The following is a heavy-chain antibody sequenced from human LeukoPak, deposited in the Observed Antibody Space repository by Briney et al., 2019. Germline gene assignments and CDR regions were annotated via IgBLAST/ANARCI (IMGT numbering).Heavy chain of an antibody. V-gene: IGHV3-9*01. D-gene: IGHD2-2*01. Sequence: QSGGSLRLSCAASGFTFDDYAMHWVRQAPGKGLEWVSGISWNSGSIGYADSVKGRFTISRDNAKNSLYLQMNSLRAEDTALYYRAKDMSEGCSSTSCYGTYYYYGMDVWGQGTTVTVSS. J-gene: IGHJ6*02. CDR2: ISWNSGSI. CDR3: AKDMSEGCSSTSCYGTYYYYGMDV. CDR1: GFTFDDYA.